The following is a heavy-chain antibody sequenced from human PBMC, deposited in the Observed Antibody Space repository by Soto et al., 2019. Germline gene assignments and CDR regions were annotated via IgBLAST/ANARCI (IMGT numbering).Heavy chain of an antibody. CDR2: ISGSGGST. V-gene: IGHV3-23*01. CDR1: GFTFSSYA. CDR3: AKDQSFSGYDTTFDY. Sequence: SLRLSCAASGFTFSSYAMSWVRQAPGKGLEWVSAISGSGGSTYYADSVKGRFTISRDNSKNTLYLQMNSLRAEDTAVYFCAKDQSFSGYDTTFDYWGQGTLVTVSS. D-gene: IGHD5-12*01. J-gene: IGHJ4*02.